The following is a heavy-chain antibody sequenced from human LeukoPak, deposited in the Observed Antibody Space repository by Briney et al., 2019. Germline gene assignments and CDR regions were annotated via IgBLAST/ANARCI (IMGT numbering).Heavy chain of an antibody. Sequence: PGGSLRLSCAASGFTFSNFWMSWVRQAPGKGLEWVANIKEDGSEDHFVDSVKGRFTISRDNAKNSLYLQMSSLRAEDTAVYYCVREYYYNSSGYRALRYGGQGTLVTVSS. J-gene: IGHJ4*02. CDR1: GFTFSNFW. V-gene: IGHV3-7*01. CDR3: VREYYYNSSGYRALRY. D-gene: IGHD3-22*01. CDR2: IKEDGSED.